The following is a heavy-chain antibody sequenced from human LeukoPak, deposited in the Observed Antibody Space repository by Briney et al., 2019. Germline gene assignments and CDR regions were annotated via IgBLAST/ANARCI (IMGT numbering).Heavy chain of an antibody. CDR1: GFTFDDYA. CDR3: AKWGSSGWYSY. J-gene: IGHJ4*02. CDR2: ISWNSGSI. Sequence: GGSLRLSCAASGFTFDDYATHWVRQAPGKGLEWVSGISWNSGSIGYADSVKDRFTISRDNAKNSLYLQMNSLRAGDTALYYCAKWGSSGWYSYWGQGTPVTVSS. D-gene: IGHD6-19*01. V-gene: IGHV3-9*01.